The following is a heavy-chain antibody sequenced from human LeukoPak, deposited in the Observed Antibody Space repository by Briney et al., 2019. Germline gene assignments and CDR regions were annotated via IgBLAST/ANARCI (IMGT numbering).Heavy chain of an antibody. Sequence: GASVKVSCKASGYTFTSYYMHWVRQAPGQGLEWMGIINPSSGSTSYAQKFQGRVTMTRDTSTSTVYMELSSLRSEDTAVYYCAREGGCSGGSCYSRSNWFDPWGQGTLVTVSS. CDR2: INPSSGST. CDR1: GYTFTSYY. D-gene: IGHD2-15*01. V-gene: IGHV1-46*01. CDR3: AREGGCSGGSCYSRSNWFDP. J-gene: IGHJ5*02.